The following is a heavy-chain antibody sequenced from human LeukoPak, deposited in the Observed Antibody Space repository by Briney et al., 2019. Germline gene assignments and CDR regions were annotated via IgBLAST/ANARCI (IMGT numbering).Heavy chain of an antibody. V-gene: IGHV3-48*03. Sequence: GGSLRLSCAASGFTFSSYEMNWVRQAPGKGLEWVSYISSSGRSIHYADSVKGRFTISRDNAKNSLYLQMNSLRAEDTAVYYCARDREDYYGMDVWGQGTTVTVSS. J-gene: IGHJ6*02. CDR3: ARDREDYYGMDV. CDR2: ISSSGRSI. CDR1: GFTFSSYE.